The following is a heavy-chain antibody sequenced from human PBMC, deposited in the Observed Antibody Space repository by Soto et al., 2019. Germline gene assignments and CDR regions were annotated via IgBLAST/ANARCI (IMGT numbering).Heavy chain of an antibody. V-gene: IGHV1-18*04. CDR1: GYTFTSYG. CDR3: ASTPSRSSWHYYYYGMDV. D-gene: IGHD6-13*01. CDR2: ISAYNGNT. J-gene: IGHJ6*02. Sequence: QVQLVQSGAEVKKPGASVKVSCKASGYTFTSYGISWVRQAPGQGLEWMGWISAYNGNTNYAQKLQGRVTMTTDTSTSTAYMELRSLRSADTAVYYCASTPSRSSWHYYYYGMDVWGQGTTVTVSS.